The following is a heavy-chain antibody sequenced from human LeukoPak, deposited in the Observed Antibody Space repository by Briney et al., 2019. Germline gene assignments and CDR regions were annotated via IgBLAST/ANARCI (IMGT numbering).Heavy chain of an antibody. CDR3: ARVTSRGSSYLDY. D-gene: IGHD6-6*01. J-gene: IGHJ4*02. Sequence: PSETLSLTCAVYGGSFSGYSWSWIRQPPGKGLEWIGEINHSGSTYYNPSLKSRVTISVDTSKNQFSLKLSSVTAADTAVYYCARVTSRGSSYLDYWGQGTLVTVSS. V-gene: IGHV4-34*01. CDR1: GGSFSGYS. CDR2: INHSGST.